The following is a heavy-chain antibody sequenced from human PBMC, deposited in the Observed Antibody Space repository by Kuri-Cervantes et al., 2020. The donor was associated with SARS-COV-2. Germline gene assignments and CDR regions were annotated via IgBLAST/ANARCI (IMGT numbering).Heavy chain of an antibody. J-gene: IGHJ6*03. V-gene: IGHV1-69*13. Sequence: SVKVSCKASGGTFSSYAISWVRQAPGQGLEWMGRIIPIFGTANYAQKFQGRVTITADESTSTAYMELSSLRSEDTAVYYCARDRGDITIFGVVLGYMDVWGKGTTVTVSS. CDR1: GGTFSSYA. D-gene: IGHD3-3*01. CDR2: IIPIFGTA. CDR3: ARDRGDITIFGVVLGYMDV.